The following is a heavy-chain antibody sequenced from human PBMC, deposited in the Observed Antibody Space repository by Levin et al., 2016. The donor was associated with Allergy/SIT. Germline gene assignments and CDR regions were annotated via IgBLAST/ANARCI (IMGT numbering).Heavy chain of an antibody. J-gene: IGHJ4*02. CDR3: ARTASYAFDH. D-gene: IGHD3-10*01. CDR2: INPVSGFT. V-gene: IGHV1-3*01. Sequence: WVRQAPGQRLEWMAWINPVSGFTVYSQTFQGRLTITRDTSATTVYMQLSGLTSGDTAVYFCARTASYAFDHWGQGTLVTVSS.